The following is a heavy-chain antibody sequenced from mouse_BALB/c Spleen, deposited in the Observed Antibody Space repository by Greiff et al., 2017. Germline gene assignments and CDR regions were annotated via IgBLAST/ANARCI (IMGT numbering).Heavy chain of an antibody. CDR1: GFSLTSYG. CDR3: ARRGIYGNYDYWYFDV. V-gene: IGHV2-9*02. J-gene: IGHJ1*01. Sequence: VQLQESGPGLVAPSQSLSITCTVSGFSLTSYGVHWVRQPPGKGLEWLGVIWAGGSTNYNSALMSRLSISKDNSKSQVFLKMNSLQTDDTAMYYCARRGIYGNYDYWYFDVWGAGTTVTVSS. D-gene: IGHD2-1*01. CDR2: IWAGGST.